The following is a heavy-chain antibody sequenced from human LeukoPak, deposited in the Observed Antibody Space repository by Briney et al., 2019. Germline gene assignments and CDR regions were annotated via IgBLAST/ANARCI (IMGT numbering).Heavy chain of an antibody. CDR3: AKLRVEAEVSGTAY. V-gene: IGHV3-23*01. Sequence: GGSLRLSCAASGLIFSSYAMSWVRQAPGKGLEWVSSISESGGSTYYADSAKGRFTISRDNSKNTLYLQMSSLRAEDTAMYYRAKLRVEAEVSGTAYWGLGTLVTVSS. CDR2: ISESGGST. J-gene: IGHJ4*02. D-gene: IGHD1-1*01. CDR1: GLIFSSYA.